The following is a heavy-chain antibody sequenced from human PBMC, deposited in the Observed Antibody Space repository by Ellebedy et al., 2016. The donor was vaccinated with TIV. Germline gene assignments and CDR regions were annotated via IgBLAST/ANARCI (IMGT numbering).Heavy chain of an antibody. CDR1: GFTFSSYA. D-gene: IGHD3-16*01. Sequence: GESLKIPCAASGFTFSSYALSWVRQAPGKGLEWVLGFGVSGDSTYYADSVKGRFTISRDNSKNTLYLQMNSLRAEDTAMYDWARGRSGTYIHHAFDCWGQGTLVTVSS. J-gene: IGHJ4*02. CDR3: ARGRSGTYIHHAFDC. CDR2: FGVSGDST. V-gene: IGHV3-23*01.